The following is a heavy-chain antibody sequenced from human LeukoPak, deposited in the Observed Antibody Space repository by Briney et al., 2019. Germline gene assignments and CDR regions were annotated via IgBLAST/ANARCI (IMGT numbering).Heavy chain of an antibody. CDR1: GFTFTSSA. Sequence: SVKVSCKASGFTFTSSAVQWVRQARGQRLEWIGWIVVGSGNTNYAQKFQERVTMTRNTSISTAYMELSSLRSEDTAVYYCARGHLYYDSSGYYYGSWYHYYGMDVWGQGTTVTVSS. CDR2: IVVGSGNT. CDR3: ARGHLYYDSSGYYYGSWYHYYGMDV. J-gene: IGHJ6*02. V-gene: IGHV1-58*01. D-gene: IGHD3-22*01.